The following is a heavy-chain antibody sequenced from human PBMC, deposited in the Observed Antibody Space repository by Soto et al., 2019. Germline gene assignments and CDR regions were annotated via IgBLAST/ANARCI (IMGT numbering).Heavy chain of an antibody. J-gene: IGHJ4*02. D-gene: IGHD1-1*01. Sequence: ASVKVSCKASGYTFTSYYMHWVRQAPGQGLEWMGIINPSGGSTSYAQKFQGRVTMTRDTSTSTVYMELSSLRSEDAAVYYCLKTTWSVRGGFDYWGRGPLVTGSS. CDR2: INPSGGST. V-gene: IGHV1-46*01. CDR1: GYTFTSYY. CDR3: LKTTWSVRGGFDY.